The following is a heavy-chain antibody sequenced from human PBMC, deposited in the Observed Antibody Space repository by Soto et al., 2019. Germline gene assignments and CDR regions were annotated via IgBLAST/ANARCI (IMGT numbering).Heavy chain of an antibody. CDR1: GYSFTSYW. Sequence: EVQLVQSGAEVKKRGESLKISCKGSGYSFTSYWIGWVRQMPGEGLEGMGIIYPGDSDTRYSPSFQGQVTISADKSISTAYLQWSSLKASDTAMYYCARRYSGRMGSLWFDPWGQGTLVTVSS. V-gene: IGHV5-51*01. CDR2: IYPGDSDT. CDR3: ARRYSGRMGSLWFDP. D-gene: IGHD5-12*01. J-gene: IGHJ5*02.